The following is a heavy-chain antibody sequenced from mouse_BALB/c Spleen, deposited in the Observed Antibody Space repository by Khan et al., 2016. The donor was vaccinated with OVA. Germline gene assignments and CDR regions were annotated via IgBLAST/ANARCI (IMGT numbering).Heavy chain of an antibody. D-gene: IGHD1-1*01. Sequence: EVQLQESGGDLVKPGGSLKLSCAAPGFTFSTYGMSWVRQTPDKRLEWVATVSSGGSYTYYPDSVKGRFTISRDNAKNTLYLQMSSLKSEDTAMFYCARLAYYYDSEGFAYWGQGTLVTVSA. CDR3: ARLAYYYDSEGFAY. V-gene: IGHV5-6*01. CDR1: GFTFSTYG. CDR2: VSSGGSYT. J-gene: IGHJ3*01.